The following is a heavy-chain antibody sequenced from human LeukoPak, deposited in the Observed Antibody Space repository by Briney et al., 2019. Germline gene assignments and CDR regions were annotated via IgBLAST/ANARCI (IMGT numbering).Heavy chain of an antibody. CDR2: ISGSGGST. J-gene: IGHJ4*02. V-gene: IGHV3-23*01. D-gene: IGHD7-27*01. CDR1: GFTFSNSA. CDR3: ARDLAWGAFDY. Sequence: GGSLRLSCAASGFTFSNSAMSWVRQAPGKGLEWVSAISGSGGSTYYADSVKGRFTISRDDSKNTLSLQMNSLRVEDTAVYYCARDLAWGAFDYWGQGTLVTVSS.